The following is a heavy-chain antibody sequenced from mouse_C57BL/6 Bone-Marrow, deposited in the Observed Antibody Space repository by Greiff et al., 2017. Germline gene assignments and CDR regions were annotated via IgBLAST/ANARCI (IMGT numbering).Heavy chain of an antibody. CDR2: IYPSDSET. CDR3: ARGLYAMDY. V-gene: IGHV1-61*01. J-gene: IGHJ4*01. CDR1: CYTFTSYW. Sequence: LQQPGAELVRPGSSVKLSCKASCYTFTSYWMDLVKQRPGQGLECIGHIYPSDSETHYNQKFKDKATLTVDKFSSTAYMQLSSLTSEDSAVYYCARGLYAMDYWGQGTSVTVSS.